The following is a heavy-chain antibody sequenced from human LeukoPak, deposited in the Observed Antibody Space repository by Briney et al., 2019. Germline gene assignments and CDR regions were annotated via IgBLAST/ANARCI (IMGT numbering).Heavy chain of an antibody. Sequence: PGGSLRLSCAASGFTFSSYWMSWVRQAPGKGLEWVANIKQDGSEKYYVDSVKGRFTISRDNAKNSLYLQMNSLGAEDTAVYYCARGTVAGLYGMDVWGQGTTVTVSS. V-gene: IGHV3-7*04. CDR1: GFTFSSYW. CDR2: IKQDGSEK. CDR3: ARGTVAGLYGMDV. D-gene: IGHD6-19*01. J-gene: IGHJ6*02.